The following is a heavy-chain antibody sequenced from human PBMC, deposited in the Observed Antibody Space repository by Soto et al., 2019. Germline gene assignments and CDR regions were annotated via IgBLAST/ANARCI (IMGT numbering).Heavy chain of an antibody. V-gene: IGHV3-23*01. Sequence: GGSLRLSCATSGFTFSTYAMSWVRQAPGKGLEWVSGISGSGGSTYYADSVKGRFTFSRDNSKNTLYLQMNSLRAEDTAVYYCANKGASGNYDPIDYWGQGTLVTVSS. CDR1: GFTFSTYA. D-gene: IGHD1-26*01. J-gene: IGHJ4*02. CDR3: ANKGASGNYDPIDY. CDR2: ISGSGGST.